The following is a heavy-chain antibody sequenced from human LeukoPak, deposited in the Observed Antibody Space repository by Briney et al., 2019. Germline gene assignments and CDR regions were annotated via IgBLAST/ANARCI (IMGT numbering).Heavy chain of an antibody. J-gene: IGHJ6*03. CDR2: IIPIFGTA. D-gene: IGHD2-15*01. CDR1: GGTFSSYA. Sequence: ASVKVSCRASGGTFSSYAISWVRQAPGQGLEWMGGIIPIFGTANYAQKFQGRVTITTDESTSTAYMELSSLRSEDTAVYYCARVRAATGYYYYMDVWGKGTTVTVSS. V-gene: IGHV1-69*05. CDR3: ARVRAATGYYYYMDV.